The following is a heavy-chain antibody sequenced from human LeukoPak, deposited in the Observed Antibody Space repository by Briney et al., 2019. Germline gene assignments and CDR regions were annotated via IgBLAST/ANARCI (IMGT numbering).Heavy chain of an antibody. CDR2: IYTSGST. CDR1: GGSIRSYY. CDR3: ARDQPLYYYDSSGYYYHDAFDI. D-gene: IGHD3-22*01. V-gene: IGHV4-4*07. J-gene: IGHJ3*02. Sequence: SETLSLTCTVSGGSIRSYYWSWIRQPAGKGLEWIGRIYTSGSTNYNPSLKSRVTMSVDTSKNQFSLKLSSVTAADTAVYYCARDQPLYYYDSSGYYYHDAFDIWGQGTMVTVSS.